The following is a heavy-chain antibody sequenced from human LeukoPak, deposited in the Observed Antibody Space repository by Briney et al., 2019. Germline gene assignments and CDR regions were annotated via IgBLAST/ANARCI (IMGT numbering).Heavy chain of an antibody. Sequence: SETLSLTCAVYGGSFSSSSYYWGWIRQPPGKGLEWIGSIYYSGSTYYNPSLKSRVTISVDTSKNQFSLKLSSVTAADTAVYYCARDCLTGYSRDLGCWGQGTLVTVSS. CDR2: IYYSGST. CDR3: ARDCLTGYSRDLGC. V-gene: IGHV4-39*07. J-gene: IGHJ4*02. CDR1: GGSFSSSSYY. D-gene: IGHD3-9*01.